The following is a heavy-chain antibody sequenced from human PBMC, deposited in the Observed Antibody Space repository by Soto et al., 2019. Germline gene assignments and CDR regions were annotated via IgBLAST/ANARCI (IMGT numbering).Heavy chain of an antibody. CDR2: ISWNSGSI. V-gene: IGHV3-9*01. Sequence: GGSLRLSCAASGFTFDDYAMHWVRQAPGKGLEWVSGISWNSGSIGYADSVKGRFTISRDNAKNSLYLQMNSLRAEDTALYYCAKDIGYCISTSCYVGYYGMDVWGQGTTVTVSS. J-gene: IGHJ6*02. D-gene: IGHD2-2*01. CDR3: AKDIGYCISTSCYVGYYGMDV. CDR1: GFTFDDYA.